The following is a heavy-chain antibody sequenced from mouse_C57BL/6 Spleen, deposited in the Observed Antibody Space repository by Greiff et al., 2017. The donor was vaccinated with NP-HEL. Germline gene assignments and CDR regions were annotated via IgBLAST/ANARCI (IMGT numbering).Heavy chain of an antibody. CDR1: GYTFTSYW. CDR3: TRGLYYGSPWFAY. D-gene: IGHD1-1*01. V-gene: IGHV1-5*01. Sequence: EVQLQQSGTVLARPGASVKMSCKTSGYTFTSYWMHWVKQRPGQGLEWIGAIYPGNSDTSYNQKFKGKAKLTAVTSASTAYMELSSLTNEDSAVYYCTRGLYYGSPWFAYWGQGTLVTVSA. J-gene: IGHJ3*01. CDR2: IYPGNSDT.